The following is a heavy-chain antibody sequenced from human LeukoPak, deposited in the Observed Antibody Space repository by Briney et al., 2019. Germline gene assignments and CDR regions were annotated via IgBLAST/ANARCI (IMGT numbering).Heavy chain of an antibody. V-gene: IGHV1-46*01. D-gene: IGHD2-2*01. CDR3: ARGESQLLWEGEFDY. CDR2: INPSGGST. Sequence: ASVKVSCKASGYTFTTYYMHWVRQAPGQGLEWMGMINPSGGSTSYAQKFQGRVTMTRDTSTSTVYMELSSLRSEDTAVYYCARGESQLLWEGEFDYWGQGTLVTVYS. J-gene: IGHJ4*02. CDR1: GYTFTTYY.